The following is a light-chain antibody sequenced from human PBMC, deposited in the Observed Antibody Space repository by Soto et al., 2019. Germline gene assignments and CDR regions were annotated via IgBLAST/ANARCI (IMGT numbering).Light chain of an antibody. V-gene: IGLV2-14*03. CDR2: DVS. J-gene: IGLJ1*01. CDR1: SNDVGAYNY. Sequence: QSVLTQPASVSGSPGQSITVSCTGTSNDVGAYNYVSWYQQHPGTAPKLMIYDVSNRPSGVSNRFSGSKSGNTASLTISGLQAEDEVDYYCTSYTSSRTYVFGTGTKVTVL. CDR3: TSYTSSRTYV.